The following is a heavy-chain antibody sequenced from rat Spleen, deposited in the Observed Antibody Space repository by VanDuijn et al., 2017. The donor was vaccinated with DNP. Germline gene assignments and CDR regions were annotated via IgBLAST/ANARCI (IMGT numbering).Heavy chain of an antibody. CDR1: GFSLTSYN. D-gene: IGHD1-5*01. Sequence: QVQLKESGPGLVQPSQTLSLTCTVSGFSLTSYNVHWVRQPTGKGLEWMGIIWTGGSADYNSTLKSRLSISRDTSKSQVFLKMNSLQTDDTGTYYCTRDIGTTTAMDAWGQGISVTVSS. CDR2: IWTGGSA. J-gene: IGHJ4*01. CDR3: TRDIGTTTAMDA. V-gene: IGHV2-30*01.